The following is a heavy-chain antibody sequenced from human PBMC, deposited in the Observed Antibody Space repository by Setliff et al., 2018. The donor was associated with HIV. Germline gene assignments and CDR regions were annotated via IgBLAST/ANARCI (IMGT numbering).Heavy chain of an antibody. Sequence: SETLSLTCTVSGGSIRTGAYYWGWIRQPPGKGLEWIGSIYYDGNTYYNPSLKSRVTMSVDTSKNQFSLNLNSVTAADTAVYYCARHDCGGDCSINWFDPWGQGTLVTVSS. V-gene: IGHV4-39*01. D-gene: IGHD2-21*02. J-gene: IGHJ5*02. CDR2: IYYDGNT. CDR3: ARHDCGGDCSINWFDP. CDR1: GGSIRTGAYY.